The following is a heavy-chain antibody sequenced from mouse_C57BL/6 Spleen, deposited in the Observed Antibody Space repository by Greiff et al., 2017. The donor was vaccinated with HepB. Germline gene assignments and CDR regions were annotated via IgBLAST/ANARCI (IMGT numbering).Heavy chain of an antibody. Sequence: EVHLVESGGGLVKPGGSLKLSCAASGFTFSDYGMHWVRQAPEKGLEWVAYISSGSSTIYYADTVKGRFTISRDNAKNTLFLQMTSLRSEDTAMYYCAREGSSSAWFAYWGQGTLVTVSA. CDR1: GFTFSDYG. CDR3: AREGSSSAWFAY. CDR2: ISSGSSTI. J-gene: IGHJ3*01. D-gene: IGHD1-1*01. V-gene: IGHV5-17*01.